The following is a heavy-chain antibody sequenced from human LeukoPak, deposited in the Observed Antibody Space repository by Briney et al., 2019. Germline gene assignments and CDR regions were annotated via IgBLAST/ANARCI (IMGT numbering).Heavy chain of an antibody. CDR2: ISGSGGST. CDR1: GFTFSSYA. CDR3: APHESYYYDSSPRY. Sequence: GGSLRLSCAASGFTFSSYAMSWVRRAPGKGLEWVSAISGSGGSTYYADSVKGRFTISRDNSKNTLYLQMNSLRAEDTAVYYCAPHESYYYDSSPRYWGQGTLVTVSS. D-gene: IGHD3-22*01. V-gene: IGHV3-23*01. J-gene: IGHJ4*02.